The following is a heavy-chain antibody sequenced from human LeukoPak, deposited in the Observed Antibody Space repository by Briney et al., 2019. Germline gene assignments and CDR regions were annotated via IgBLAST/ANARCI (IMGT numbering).Heavy chain of an antibody. J-gene: IGHJ4*02. CDR2: IIPIFGTA. D-gene: IGHD3-22*01. CDR3: ARESYSSGYSIDY. CDR1: GGTFSSYA. Sequence: ASVKVSCKASGGTFSSYAISWVRQAPGQGLEWMGEIIPIFGTANYAQKFQGRVTITTDESTSTAYMELSSLRSEDTAVYYCARESYSSGYSIDYWGQGTLVTVSS. V-gene: IGHV1-69*05.